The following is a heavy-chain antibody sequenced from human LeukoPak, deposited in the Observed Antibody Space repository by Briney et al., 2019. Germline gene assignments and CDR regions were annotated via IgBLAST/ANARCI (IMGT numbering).Heavy chain of an antibody. CDR3: ARDLYDILTGYYHHDY. CDR2: IYSGGST. V-gene: IGHV3-66*01. J-gene: IGHJ4*02. D-gene: IGHD3-9*01. CDR1: GFSVSSNY. Sequence: GGSLRLSCAASGFSVSSNYMSWVRQTPGKGLEWVSVIYSGGSTYYADSVKGRFTISRDNSKNTLYLQMNSLRAEDTAVYYCARDLYDILTGYYHHDYWGQGTLVTVSS.